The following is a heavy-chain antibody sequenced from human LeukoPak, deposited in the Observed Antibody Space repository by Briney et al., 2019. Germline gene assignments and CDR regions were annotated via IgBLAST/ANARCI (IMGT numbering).Heavy chain of an antibody. D-gene: IGHD1-26*01. CDR2: ISYDGSNK. CDR3: ARVRNQWELLTAEYFQH. J-gene: IGHJ1*01. Sequence: PGGSLGLSCAASGFTFSSYAMHWVRQAPGKGLEWVAVISYDGSNKYYADSVKGRFTISRDNSKNTLYLQMNSLRAEDTAVYYCARVRNQWELLTAEYFQHWGQGTLVTVSS. V-gene: IGHV3-30-3*01. CDR1: GFTFSSYA.